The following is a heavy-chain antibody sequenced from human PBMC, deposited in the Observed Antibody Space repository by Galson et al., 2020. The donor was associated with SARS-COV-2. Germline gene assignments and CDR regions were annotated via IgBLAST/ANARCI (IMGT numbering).Heavy chain of an antibody. CDR3: ARRFAVAGTGGFDY. CDR1: GGSFSGYY. D-gene: IGHD6-19*01. Sequence: SQTLSLTCAVYGGSFSGYYWSWIRQPPGKGLEWIGEINHSGSTNYNPSLKSRVTISVDTSKTQISLKLSSVTAADTAVYYCARRFAVAGTGGFDYWGQGTLVTVSS. CDR2: INHSGST. J-gene: IGHJ4*02. V-gene: IGHV4-34*01.